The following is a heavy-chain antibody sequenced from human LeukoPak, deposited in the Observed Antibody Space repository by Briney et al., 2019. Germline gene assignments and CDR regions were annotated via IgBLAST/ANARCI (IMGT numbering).Heavy chain of an antibody. CDR3: ARASLSDYYFNY. J-gene: IGHJ4*02. CDR2: INPSGGST. Sequence: ASVKVSCKASGYTFTSYYMHWVRQAPGQGLEWMGIINPSGGSTSYAQKFQGRVTMTRDTSTNTVYMELSSLRSEDTAVYFCARASLSDYYFNYWGQGTLVTVSS. CDR1: GYTFTSYY. V-gene: IGHV1-46*01.